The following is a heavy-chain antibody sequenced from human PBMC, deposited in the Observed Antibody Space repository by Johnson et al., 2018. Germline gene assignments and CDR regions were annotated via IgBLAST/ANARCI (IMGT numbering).Heavy chain of an antibody. CDR2: INSDGSST. J-gene: IGHJ6*03. D-gene: IGHD6-13*01. CDR1: GFTFSSYW. V-gene: IGHV3-74*01. Sequence: VQLQESGGGLVQPGGSLRLSCAASGFTFSSYWMHWVRQAPGKGLVWVSRINSDGSSTSYADSVKGRFTISRDNDKNTLYLQMNSLRGEATAVYYCARQTGQQLFYYYYMDVWGKGTTVTVSS. CDR3: ARQTGQQLFYYYYMDV.